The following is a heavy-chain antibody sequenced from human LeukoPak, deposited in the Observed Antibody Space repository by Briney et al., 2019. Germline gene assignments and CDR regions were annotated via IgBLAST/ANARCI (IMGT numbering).Heavy chain of an antibody. CDR3: ARAYQYYDFWSGLRGVFDY. V-gene: IGHV4-34*01. J-gene: IGHJ4*02. CDR1: GGSISSYY. Sequence: SETLSLTCTVSGGSISSYYWSWIRQPPGKGLEWIGEINHSGSTNYNPSLKSRVTISVDTSKNQFSLKLSSVTAADTAVYYCARAYQYYDFWSGLRGVFDYWGQGTLVTVSS. CDR2: INHSGST. D-gene: IGHD3-3*01.